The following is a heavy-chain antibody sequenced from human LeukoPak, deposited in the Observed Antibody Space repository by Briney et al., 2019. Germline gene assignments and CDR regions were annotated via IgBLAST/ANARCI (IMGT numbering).Heavy chain of an antibody. V-gene: IGHV4-39*01. CDR2: IFCTGTT. CDR3: ARQILLALDS. D-gene: IGHD5-12*01. CDR1: GDSISSTSYY. J-gene: IGHJ4*02. Sequence: SETLSLSCTVSGDSISSTSYYWAWIRQSPGKGLEWIGTIFCTGTTYYNPSLKSRVTISVDTSKNQFSLKMTSVTAADTALYYCARQILLALDSWGQGTLVTVSS.